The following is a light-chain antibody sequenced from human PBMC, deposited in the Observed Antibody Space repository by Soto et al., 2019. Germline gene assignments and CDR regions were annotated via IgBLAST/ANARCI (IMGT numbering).Light chain of an antibody. J-gene: IGLJ1*01. CDR2: EVS. V-gene: IGLV2-8*01. CDR1: SSDVGGYNY. CDR3: SSYAGSNKSV. Sequence: SVLTQPPSASGSPGQSVTISCTGTSSDVGGYNYVSWYQQYPGKAPKLMIYEVSKRPSGAPDRFSGSKSGNTASLTVSGLQAEDEADYYCSSYAGSNKSVFGTGTKVTVL.